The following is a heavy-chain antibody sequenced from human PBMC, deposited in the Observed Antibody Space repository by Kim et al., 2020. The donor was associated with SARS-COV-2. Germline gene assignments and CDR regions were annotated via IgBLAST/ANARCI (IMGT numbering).Heavy chain of an antibody. CDR2: IIPIFGTA. D-gene: IGHD4-17*01. CDR3: ASLNDYGDYETRESYYYYGMDV. V-gene: IGHV1-69*13. Sequence: SVKVSCKASGGTFSSYAISWVRQAPGQGLEWMGGIIPIFGTANYAQKFQGRVTITADESTSTAYMELSSLRSEDTAVYYCASLNDYGDYETRESYYYYGMDVWGQGTTVTVSS. J-gene: IGHJ6*02. CDR1: GGTFSSYA.